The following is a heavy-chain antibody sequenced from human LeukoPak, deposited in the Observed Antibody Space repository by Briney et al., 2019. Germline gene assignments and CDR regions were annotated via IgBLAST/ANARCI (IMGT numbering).Heavy chain of an antibody. V-gene: IGHV3-48*04. J-gene: IGHJ4*02. CDR1: GFIFSSYS. CDR2: ISSSGSTI. CDR3: ARDRDWNSGFDY. D-gene: IGHD1-7*01. Sequence: GGALRLSCAASGFIFSSYSMNWVRQTPGKGLEWVSYISSSGSTIYYADSVKGRFTISRDNARNSLYLQMNSLRAEDTAVYYCARDRDWNSGFDYWGQGTLVTVSS.